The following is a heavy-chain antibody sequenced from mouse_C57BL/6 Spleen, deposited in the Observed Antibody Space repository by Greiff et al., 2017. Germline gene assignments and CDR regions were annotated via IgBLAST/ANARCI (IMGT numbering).Heavy chain of an antibody. Sequence: VQLQESGAELVRPGASVTLSCKASGYTFTDYEMHWVKQTPVHGLEWIGAIDPETGGTAYNQKFKGKAILTADKYSSTAYMELRSLTSEDSAVYYCTRSDYGSSSFDYWGQGTTLTVSS. CDR2: IDPETGGT. V-gene: IGHV1-15*01. CDR3: TRSDYGSSSFDY. CDR1: GYTFTDYE. J-gene: IGHJ2*01. D-gene: IGHD1-1*01.